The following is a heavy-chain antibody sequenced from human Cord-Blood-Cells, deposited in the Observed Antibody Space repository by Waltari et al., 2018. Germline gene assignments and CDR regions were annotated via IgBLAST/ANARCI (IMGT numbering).Heavy chain of an antibody. CDR2: IYCSGST. Sequence: VQLQESGPGLVKPSETLTLTCTVSVGSNSSYYWSWIRQPPGKRLEWIGYIYCSGSTNYNHSLKSRVTISGDTSKSQFSLKLSSVTAADTAVYYCAREVQGRSWYAVDIWGQGTIVTVSS. CDR1: VGSNSSYY. V-gene: IGHV4-59*01. CDR3: AREVQGRSWYAVDI. D-gene: IGHD6-13*01. J-gene: IGHJ3*02.